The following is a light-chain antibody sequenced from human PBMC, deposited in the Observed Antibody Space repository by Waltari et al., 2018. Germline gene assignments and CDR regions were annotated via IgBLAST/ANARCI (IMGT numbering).Light chain of an antibody. CDR2: DVS. CDR3: CSYAGSYTWV. J-gene: IGLJ3*02. V-gene: IGLV2-11*01. Sequence: QSALTQPRSVSGSPGPSVTISCTGTSSAVGGYNYVSWYQQHPGKAPKLMIYDVSQRPSGVPDRFSGSKSGNTASLTISGLQAEDEADYYCCSYAGSYTWVFGGGTKVTVL. CDR1: SSAVGGYNY.